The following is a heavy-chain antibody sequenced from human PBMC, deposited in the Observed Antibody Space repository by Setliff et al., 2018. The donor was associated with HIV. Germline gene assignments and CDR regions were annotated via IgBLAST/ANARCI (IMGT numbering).Heavy chain of an antibody. CDR3: ARQLSNSHDF. Sequence: GGPVKVSCKASGYSFTTSGVSWVRQAPGQGLEWMGWIGPRHADTRIAQRFRGRVSLTRDTSISTAYMELGGLHSDDTALYYCARQLSNSHDFWGQGALVTVSS. CDR1: GYSFTTSG. D-gene: IGHD1-1*01. V-gene: IGHV1-18*01. J-gene: IGHJ4*02. CDR2: IGPRHADT.